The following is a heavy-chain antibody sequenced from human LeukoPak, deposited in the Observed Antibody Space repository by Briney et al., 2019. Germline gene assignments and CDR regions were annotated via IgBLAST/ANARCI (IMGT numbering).Heavy chain of an antibody. D-gene: IGHD6-19*01. CDR3: AKPVSGGLAVTADWFHP. Sequence: GGSLRLSCAASGFSFSFYAMSWLRQPPGKGLEWVSTINANSGTTSYAASVRGRFTISRDNSKNTLYLQVNTLRADDTSTYYCAKPVSGGLAVTADWFHPWGQGTLVVVSS. J-gene: IGHJ5*01. CDR1: GFSFSFYA. V-gene: IGHV3-23*01. CDR2: INANSGTT.